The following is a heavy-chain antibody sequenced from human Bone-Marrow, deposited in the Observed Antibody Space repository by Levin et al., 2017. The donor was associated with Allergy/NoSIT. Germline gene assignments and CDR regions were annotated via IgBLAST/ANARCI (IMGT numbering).Heavy chain of an antibody. D-gene: IGHD3-9*01. CDR2: ISYDGSNK. CDR3: ASNGDILTGYFLQYYYYYMDV. CDR1: GFTFSSYG. J-gene: IGHJ6*03. V-gene: IGHV3-30*03. Sequence: HAGGSLRLSCAASGFTFSSYGMHWVRQAPGKGLEWVAVISYDGSNKYYADSVKGRFTISRDNSKNTLYLQMNSLRAEDTAVYYCASNGDILTGYFLQYYYYYMDVWGKGTTVTVSS.